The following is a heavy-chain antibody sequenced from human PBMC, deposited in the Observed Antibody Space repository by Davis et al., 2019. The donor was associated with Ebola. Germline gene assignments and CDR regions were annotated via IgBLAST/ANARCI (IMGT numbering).Heavy chain of an antibody. CDR2: ISSNGGST. J-gene: IGHJ4*02. CDR1: GFTFSSYA. V-gene: IGHV3-64*02. D-gene: IGHD4-11*01. CDR3: ARDRGTVTPYYFDY. Sequence: GGSLRLSCAASGFTFSSYAMHWVRQAPGKGLEYVSAISSNGGSTYYADSVKGRFTISRDNSKNTLYLQMNSLRAEDTAVYYCARDRGTVTPYYFDYWGQGTLVTVSS.